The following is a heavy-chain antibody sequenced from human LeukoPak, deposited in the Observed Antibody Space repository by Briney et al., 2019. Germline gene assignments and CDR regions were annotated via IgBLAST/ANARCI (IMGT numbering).Heavy chain of an antibody. V-gene: IGHV1-69*01. CDR1: GGTFSGYA. CDR2: IIPIFGTA. CDR3: ASTTVTHLDYYYYYYGMDV. Sequence: ASVKVSCKASGGTFSGYAISWVRQAPGQGLEWMGGIIPIFGTANYAQKFQGRVTITADESTSTAYMELSSLRSEDTAVYYCASTTVTHLDYYYYYYGMDVWGQGTTVTVSS. D-gene: IGHD4-11*01. J-gene: IGHJ6*02.